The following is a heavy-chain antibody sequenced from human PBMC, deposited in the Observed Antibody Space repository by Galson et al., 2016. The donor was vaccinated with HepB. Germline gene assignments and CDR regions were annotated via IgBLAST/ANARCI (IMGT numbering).Heavy chain of an antibody. CDR2: IVPVFGTP. V-gene: IGHV1-69*06. J-gene: IGHJ4*02. D-gene: IGHD2-21*02. Sequence: SVKVSCKASGGTFSPIAISWVRQAPGQGLQWMGGIVPVFGTPPYAQKFQGRVPITADKPTHTAYIALGSLRSEDTAVYYCATVSFGFAYCGGDCYHFDYWGQGTLVTVPS. CDR3: ATVSFGFAYCGGDCYHFDY. CDR1: GGTFSPIA.